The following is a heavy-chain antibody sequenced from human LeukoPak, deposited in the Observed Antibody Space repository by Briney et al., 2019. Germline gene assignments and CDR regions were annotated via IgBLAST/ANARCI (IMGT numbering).Heavy chain of an antibody. CDR3: ARSAGIAATIVLGY. D-gene: IGHD5-12*01. CDR1: GFTVSSNY. Sequence: GGSLRLSCAASGFTVSSNYMSWVRQAPGRGLEWVSLIYSGGSTHYADSVKGRSTISRDNSKNTLYLQMNSLRAEDTAVYYCARSAGIAATIVLGYWGQGTLVTVSS. CDR2: IYSGGST. V-gene: IGHV3-66*01. J-gene: IGHJ4*02.